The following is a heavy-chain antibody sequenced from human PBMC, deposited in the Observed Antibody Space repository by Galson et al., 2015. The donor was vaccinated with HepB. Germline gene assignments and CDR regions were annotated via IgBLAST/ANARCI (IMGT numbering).Heavy chain of an antibody. Sequence: CAISGDSVSSLTVAWNWIRQSPLRGLEWLGRTYYRSKWYNDYAVSVKSRITINPDTSKNQFSLHLNSVTPEDTAVYYCARSVPTRGEEFDYWGQGTLVTVSS. D-gene: IGHD1-1*01. CDR3: ARSVPTRGEEFDY. CDR1: GDSVSSLTVA. V-gene: IGHV6-1*01. CDR2: TYYRSKWYN. J-gene: IGHJ4*02.